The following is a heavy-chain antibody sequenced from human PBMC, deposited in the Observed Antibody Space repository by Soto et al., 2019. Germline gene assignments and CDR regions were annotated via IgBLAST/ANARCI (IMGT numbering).Heavy chain of an antibody. J-gene: IGHJ5*02. CDR3: ARGYYDSSGYYDWFDP. D-gene: IGHD3-22*01. CDR2: IYHSGST. V-gene: IGHV4-30-2*01. CDR1: GGSISSGGYS. Sequence: SETLSLTCAVSGGSISSGGYSWSWIRQPPGKGLEWIGYIYHSGSTYYNPSLKSRVTISVDRSKNQFSLKLSSVTAADTAVYYCARGYYDSSGYYDWFDPWGQGTLVTVSS.